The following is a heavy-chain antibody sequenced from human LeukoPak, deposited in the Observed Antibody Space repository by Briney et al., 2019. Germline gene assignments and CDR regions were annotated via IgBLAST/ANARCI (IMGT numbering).Heavy chain of an antibody. J-gene: IGHJ4*02. Sequence: GGSLRLSCAASGFTFSNSAMDWVRQAPGKGLEWVSAISGRGDNTYYADSVKGRFTISRDNSKNTLYLQMNSLRAEDTAVYYCATATPPYCSGGSCYLDYWGQGTLITVSS. CDR1: GFTFSNSA. CDR2: ISGRGDNT. CDR3: ATATPPYCSGGSCYLDY. V-gene: IGHV3-23*01. D-gene: IGHD2-15*01.